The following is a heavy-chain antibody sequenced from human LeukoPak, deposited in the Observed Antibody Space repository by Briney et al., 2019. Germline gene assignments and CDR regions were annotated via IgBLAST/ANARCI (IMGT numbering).Heavy chain of an antibody. J-gene: IGHJ5*02. CDR1: RGSISSSRDY. Sequence: SETLSLTCTVSRGSISSSRDYWAWLRQPPGKGLEWIANIYYSGSTYYSPSLKSRVTISVDTSKNQFSLKLSSVTAADTAVYYCANLISQGWFDPWGQGILVTVSS. CDR3: ANLISQGWFDP. V-gene: IGHV4-39*01. CDR2: IYYSGST.